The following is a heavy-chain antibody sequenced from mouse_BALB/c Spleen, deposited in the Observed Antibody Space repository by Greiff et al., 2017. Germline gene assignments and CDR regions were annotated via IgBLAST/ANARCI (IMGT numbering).Heavy chain of an antibody. Sequence: EVQGVESGGGLVKPGGSLKLSCAASGFTFSSYAMSWVRQSPEKRLEWVAEISSGGSYTYYPDTVTGRFTISRDNAKNTLYLEMSSLRSEDTAMYYCARAFYYDYDGFAYWGQGTLVTVSA. CDR1: GFTFSSYA. V-gene: IGHV5-9-4*01. CDR3: ARAFYYDYDGFAY. CDR2: ISSGGSYT. J-gene: IGHJ3*01. D-gene: IGHD2-4*01.